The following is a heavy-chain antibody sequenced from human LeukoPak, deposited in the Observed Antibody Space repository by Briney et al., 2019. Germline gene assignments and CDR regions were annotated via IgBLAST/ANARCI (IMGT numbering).Heavy chain of an antibody. CDR3: TSRPLLSYYGSGRTRSDY. Sequence: PGRSLRLSCTASGFTFGDYAMSWFRQAPGKGLEWVGFIRSKAYGGTTEYAASVKGRFTISRDDSKSIAYLQMNSLKTEDTAVYYCTSRPLLSYYGSGRTRSDYWGQGTLVTVSS. D-gene: IGHD3-10*01. CDR2: IRSKAYGGTT. CDR1: GFTFGDYA. V-gene: IGHV3-49*03. J-gene: IGHJ4*02.